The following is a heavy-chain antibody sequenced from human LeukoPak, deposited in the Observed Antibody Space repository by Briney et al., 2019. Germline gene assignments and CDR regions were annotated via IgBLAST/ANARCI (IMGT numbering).Heavy chain of an antibody. D-gene: IGHD6-13*01. CDR1: GFTFSSHS. Sequence: GGSLRLSCAASGFTFSSHSMNWVRQAPGRGLEWVSYISSSSSTIYYADSVKGRFTISRDNAKNSLYLQMSSLRDEDTAVYYCATSDPFYSRPYFFDYLGQGTLVTVSS. CDR2: ISSSSSTI. CDR3: ATSDPFYSRPYFFDY. J-gene: IGHJ4*02. V-gene: IGHV3-48*02.